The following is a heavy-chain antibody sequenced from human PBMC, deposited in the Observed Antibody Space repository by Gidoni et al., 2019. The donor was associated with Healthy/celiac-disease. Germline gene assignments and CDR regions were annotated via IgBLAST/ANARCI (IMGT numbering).Heavy chain of an antibody. V-gene: IGHV3-53*01. D-gene: IGHD6-19*01. J-gene: IGHJ4*02. Sequence: EVQLVESGGGLIQPGGSLRLSCAASGFTVSSNYMSWVRQAPGKGLEWVSVIYSGGSTYYADSVKGRFTISRDNSKNTLYLQMNSLRAEDTAVYYCARGPYSSGWGLYFDYWGQGTLVTVSS. CDR2: IYSGGST. CDR1: GFTVSSNY. CDR3: ARGPYSSGWGLYFDY.